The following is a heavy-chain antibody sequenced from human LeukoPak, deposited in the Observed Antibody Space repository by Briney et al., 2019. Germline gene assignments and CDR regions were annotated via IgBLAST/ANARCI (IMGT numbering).Heavy chain of an antibody. J-gene: IGHJ4*02. CDR2: IYYSGST. Sequence: SETLSLTCTVSGGSINSYYWSWIRQPPGKGLEWIGYIYYSGSTNYNPSLKSRVTISVDTSKSQFSLKLSSVTAADTAVYYCARGSARGWWYIDYWGQGTLVTVSS. CDR3: ARGSARGWWYIDY. V-gene: IGHV4-59*01. CDR1: GGSINSYY. D-gene: IGHD2-15*01.